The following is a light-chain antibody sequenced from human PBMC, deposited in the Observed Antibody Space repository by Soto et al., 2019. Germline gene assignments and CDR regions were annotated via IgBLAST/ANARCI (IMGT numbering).Light chain of an antibody. CDR2: RNN. V-gene: IGLV1-47*01. CDR3: AAWDDSAYV. CDR1: SSNIGSNY. J-gene: IGLJ1*01. Sequence: QSVLTQPPSASGTPGQRVTISCSGSSSNIGSNYVYWYQQLPGTAPKLLIYRNNQRPSGVPYRFSGSKSGTSASLAISGLRSEDEAYYYCAAWDDSAYVFGTGTKLTVL.